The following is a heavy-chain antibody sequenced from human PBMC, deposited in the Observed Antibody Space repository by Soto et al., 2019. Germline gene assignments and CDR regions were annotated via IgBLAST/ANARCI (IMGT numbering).Heavy chain of an antibody. CDR2: IYYSGST. CDR1: GGSISSSSYY. D-gene: IGHD6-19*01. V-gene: IGHV4-39*01. Sequence: QLQLQESGPGLVKPSETLSLTCTVSGGSISSSSYYWGWIRQPPGKGLEWIGSIYYSGSTYYNPSLKSRVTISVDTSKNQFSLKLSSVTAADTAVYYCAKRSGWYSTLLWGQGTLVTVSS. CDR3: AKRSGWYSTLL. J-gene: IGHJ4*02.